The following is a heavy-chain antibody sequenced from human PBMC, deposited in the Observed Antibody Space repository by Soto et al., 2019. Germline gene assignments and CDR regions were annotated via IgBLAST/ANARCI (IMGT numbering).Heavy chain of an antibody. CDR3: ASGYCSRGSCYSCGY. Sequence: ASVKVSCKASGGTFSSYAISWVRQAPGQGLEWMGGIIPIFGTANYAQKFQGRVTITADESTSTAYMELSSLRSEDTAVYYCASGYCSRGSCYSCGYWGQGTLVTVSS. CDR1: GGTFSSYA. V-gene: IGHV1-69*13. D-gene: IGHD2-15*01. J-gene: IGHJ4*02. CDR2: IIPIFGTA.